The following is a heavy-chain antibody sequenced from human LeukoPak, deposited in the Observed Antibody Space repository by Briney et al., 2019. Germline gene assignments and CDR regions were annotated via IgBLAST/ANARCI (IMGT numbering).Heavy chain of an antibody. V-gene: IGHV3-48*02. Sequence: GGSLGLSCAASGFTFSTYNMSWVRQAPGKGLEWVSYISSSSSTIYYADSVKGRFTISRDNAKNSLYLQMNSLRDDDTAVYYCARDLGGPNDYWGQGTLVIVSS. D-gene: IGHD2-15*01. CDR2: ISSSSSTI. CDR3: ARDLGGPNDY. J-gene: IGHJ4*02. CDR1: GFTFSTYN.